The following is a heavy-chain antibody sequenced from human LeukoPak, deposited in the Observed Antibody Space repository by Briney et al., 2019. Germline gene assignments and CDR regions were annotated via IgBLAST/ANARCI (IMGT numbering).Heavy chain of an antibody. J-gene: IGHJ4*02. Sequence: GESLKISCKGSGYIFSSYWIGWVRQMPGKGLEWMGIIYPGDSETRYSPPFQGQVTASADKSISTAYLQWSSLKASDTAMYYCTRGGGSSWWPFDYWGQGTLVTVSS. CDR2: IYPGDSET. D-gene: IGHD6-13*01. V-gene: IGHV5-51*03. CDR1: GYIFSSYW. CDR3: TRGGGSSWWPFDY.